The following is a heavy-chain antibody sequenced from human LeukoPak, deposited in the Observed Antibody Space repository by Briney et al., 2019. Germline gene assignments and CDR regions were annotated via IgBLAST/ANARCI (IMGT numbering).Heavy chain of an antibody. J-gene: IGHJ4*02. V-gene: IGHV3-7*01. CDR1: GFTFSSYW. CDR2: IKQDGREK. D-gene: IGHD2-2*01. CDR3: ARSWGLTITSCHDY. Sequence: GGSLRLSCAASGFTFSSYWMSWVRQAPGKGLGWVANIKQDGREKNYVDSVMGRFTISRDNAKNSLSLQMNSLRAEDTAVYFCARSWGLTITSCHDYWGQGTLVSVSS.